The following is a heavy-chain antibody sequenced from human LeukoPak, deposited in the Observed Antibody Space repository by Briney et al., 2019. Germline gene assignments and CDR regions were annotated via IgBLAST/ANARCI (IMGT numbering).Heavy chain of an antibody. Sequence: SETLSLTCAVYGGSFSGYYWSWIRQPPGKGLEWIGEINHSGSTNYNPSLKSRVTISVDTSKNQFSLKLSSVTAADTAMYYCAREAVDYGSGSHDYWGQGILVTVSS. CDR2: INHSGST. CDR3: AREAVDYGSGSHDY. CDR1: GGSFSGYY. J-gene: IGHJ4*02. V-gene: IGHV4-34*01. D-gene: IGHD3-10*01.